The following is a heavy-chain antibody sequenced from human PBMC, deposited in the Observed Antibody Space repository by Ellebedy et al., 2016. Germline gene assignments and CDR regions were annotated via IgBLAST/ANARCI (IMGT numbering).Heavy chain of an antibody. Sequence: ASVKVSCKSSGGTFSSYAISWVRQAPGQGLEWMGRIIPILGIANYAQEFQGRVTITADKSTSTAYMELSSLRSEDTAVYYCARVVWGSGYYWFWFDPWGQGTPVTVSS. V-gene: IGHV1-69*04. CDR3: ARVVWGSGYYWFWFDP. D-gene: IGHD3-3*01. CDR2: IIPILGIA. J-gene: IGHJ5*02. CDR1: GGTFSSYA.